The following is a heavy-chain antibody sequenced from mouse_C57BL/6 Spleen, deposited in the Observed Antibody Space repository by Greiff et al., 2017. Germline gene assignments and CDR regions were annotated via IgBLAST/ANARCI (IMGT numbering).Heavy chain of an antibody. CDR3: ARQLRLHAMDY. Sequence: VQLQQSGPELVKPGASVKISCKASGYAFSSSWMNWVKQRPGKGLEWIGRIYPGDGDTNYNGKFKGKATLTADKSSSTAYMQLSSLTSEDSAVYFCARQLRLHAMDYWGQGTSVTVSS. V-gene: IGHV1-82*01. CDR1: GYAFSSSW. D-gene: IGHD3-2*02. CDR2: IYPGDGDT. J-gene: IGHJ4*01.